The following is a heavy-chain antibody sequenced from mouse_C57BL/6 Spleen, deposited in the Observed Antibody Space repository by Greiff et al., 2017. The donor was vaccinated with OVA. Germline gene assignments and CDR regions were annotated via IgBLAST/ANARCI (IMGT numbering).Heavy chain of an antibody. CDR3: ARSTTVVFDY. V-gene: IGHV1-20*01. J-gene: IGHJ2*01. CDR1: GYSFTGSF. CDR2: INPYNGDT. D-gene: IGHD1-1*01. Sequence: EVKLQESGPELVKPGDSVKISCKASGYSFTGSFMNWVMQSHGKSLEWIGRINPYNGDTFYNQKFKGKATLTVDKSSSTAHMELRSLTSEDSAVYYCARSTTVVFDYWGQGTTLTVSS.